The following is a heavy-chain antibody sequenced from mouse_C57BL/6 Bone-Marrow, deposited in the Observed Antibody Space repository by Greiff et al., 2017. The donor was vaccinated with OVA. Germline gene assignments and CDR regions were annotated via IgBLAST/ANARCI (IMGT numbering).Heavy chain of an antibody. CDR1: GYTFTSYW. Sequence: QVQLQQPGAELVKPGASVNLSCKASGYTFTSYWMQWVKQRPGQGLEWIGEIDPSDSYTNYNQKFKGKATLTVDTSSSTAYMQLSSLTSEDSAVYYCASAVFAYWGQGTLVTVSA. CDR3: ASAVFAY. J-gene: IGHJ3*01. V-gene: IGHV1-50*01. CDR2: IDPSDSYT.